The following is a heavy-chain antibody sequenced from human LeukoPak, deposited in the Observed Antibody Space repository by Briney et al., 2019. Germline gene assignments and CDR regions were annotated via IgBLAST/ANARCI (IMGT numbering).Heavy chain of an antibody. CDR3: AKDISGAIGYMDV. CDR2: ISWDGGST. D-gene: IGHD2-2*02. J-gene: IGHJ6*03. V-gene: IGHV3-43D*03. Sequence: GGSLRLSCAASGFTFDDYAMHWVRQAPGKGLEWVSLISWDGGSTYYAYSVKGRFTISRDNSKNSLYLQMNSLRAEDTALYYCAKDISGAIGYMDVWGKGTTVTVSS. CDR1: GFTFDDYA.